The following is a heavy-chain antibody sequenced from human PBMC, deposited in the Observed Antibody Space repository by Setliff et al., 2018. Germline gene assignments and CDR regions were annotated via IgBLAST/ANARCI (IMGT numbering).Heavy chain of an antibody. CDR3: TRDGLYHSSGYYGNWFDP. V-gene: IGHV1-69*13. J-gene: IGHJ5*02. Sequence: ASVKVSCKASGGSFSNYAISWVRQAPGQGPEWMGGILPIYASTNYAQKFQGRVTITADESTNTAYMEMHSLTSADTAVYYCTRDGLYHSSGYYGNWFDPWGQGTLVTAPQ. D-gene: IGHD3-22*01. CDR1: GGSFSNYA. CDR2: ILPIYAST.